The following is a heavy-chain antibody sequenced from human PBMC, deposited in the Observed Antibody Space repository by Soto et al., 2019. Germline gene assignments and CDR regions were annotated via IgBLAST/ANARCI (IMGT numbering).Heavy chain of an antibody. V-gene: IGHV3-66*01. D-gene: IGHD6-6*01. J-gene: IGHJ4*02. CDR1: GFTVSSSY. CDR2: IYSGGST. CDR3: AKRSSSSTFDY. Sequence: PGGSLRLSCAASGFTVSSSYMSWVRQAPGKGLEWVSVIYSGGSTYYADSVKGRFTISRDDSKNTVYLEMNSLRAEDTAVYYCAKRSSSSTFDYWGQGTLVTVSS.